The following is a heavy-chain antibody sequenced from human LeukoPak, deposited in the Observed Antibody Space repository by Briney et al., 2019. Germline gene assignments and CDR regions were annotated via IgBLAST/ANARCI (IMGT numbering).Heavy chain of an antibody. V-gene: IGHV3-11*04. CDR3: ATSRVFDH. CDR2: INSAGDNI. J-gene: IGHJ4*02. Sequence: PGGSLRLSCAASGFTFSDYYMSWIRQAPGKGLEWLSFINSAGDNIYYADSVKGRFTISRDNAKKTLYLEMNGLRMEDTAIYYCATSRVFDHWGQGTLVTVSS. CDR1: GFTFSDYY.